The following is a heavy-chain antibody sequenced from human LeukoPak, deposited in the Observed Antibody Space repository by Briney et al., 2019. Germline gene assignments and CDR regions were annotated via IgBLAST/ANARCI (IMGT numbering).Heavy chain of an antibody. CDR2: IIPSFGIA. Sequence: SVKVSCKASGGTVSSYAISWVRQAPGQGLEWMGRIIPSFGIANYAQKFQGRVTITADKSTSTAYMELSSLRSEDTAVYYCARVGEVVPAASFDYWGQETLVTVSS. J-gene: IGHJ4*02. D-gene: IGHD2-2*01. CDR3: ARVGEVVPAASFDY. CDR1: GGTVSSYA. V-gene: IGHV1-69*04.